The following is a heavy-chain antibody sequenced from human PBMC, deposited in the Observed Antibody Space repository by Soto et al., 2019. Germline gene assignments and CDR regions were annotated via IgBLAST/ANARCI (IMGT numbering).Heavy chain of an antibody. Sequence: GGSLRLSCAASGFTFSSYSMNWVRQAPGKGLEWVSYISSSSSTIYYADSVKGRFTISRDNAKNSLYLQMNSLRDEDTAVYYCARDGMGARYYYYGMDVWGQGTTVTVSS. CDR2: ISSSSSTI. V-gene: IGHV3-48*02. CDR1: GFTFSSYS. D-gene: IGHD3-16*01. J-gene: IGHJ6*02. CDR3: ARDGMGARYYYYGMDV.